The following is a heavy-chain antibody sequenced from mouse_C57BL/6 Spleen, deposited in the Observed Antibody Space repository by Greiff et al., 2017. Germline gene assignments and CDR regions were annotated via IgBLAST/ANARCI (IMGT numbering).Heavy chain of an antibody. J-gene: IGHJ2*01. CDR1: GYTFTSYW. V-gene: IGHV1-55*01. CDR2: IYPGSGST. Sequence: VQLQQSGAELVKPGASVKMSCKASGYTFTSYWITWVKQRPGQGLEWIGDIYPGSGSTNYNEKFKSKATLTVDTSSSTAYMQLSSLTSEDSAVYYCARSRITTDYFDYWGQGTTLTVSS. D-gene: IGHD1-1*01. CDR3: ARSRITTDYFDY.